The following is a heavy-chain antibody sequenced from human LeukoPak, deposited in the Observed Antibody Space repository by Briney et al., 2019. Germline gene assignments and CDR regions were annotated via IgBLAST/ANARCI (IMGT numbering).Heavy chain of an antibody. J-gene: IGHJ4*02. CDR2: IYYSGST. D-gene: IGHD3-3*01. CDR3: ARGPPYDF. Sequence: PSETLSLTCTVSGGSIGSYYWSWIRQPPGKGLEWIGYIYYSGSTNYNPSLRSRVTISVDTSKNQFSLKLSSVTAADTAVYYCARGPPYDFWSQGTLVTVSS. V-gene: IGHV4-59*01. CDR1: GGSIGSYY.